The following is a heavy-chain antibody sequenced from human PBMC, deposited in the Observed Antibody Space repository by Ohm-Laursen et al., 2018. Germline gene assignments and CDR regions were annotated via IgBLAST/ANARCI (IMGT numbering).Heavy chain of an antibody. V-gene: IGHV4-59*08. CDR1: SGSISSYY. J-gene: IGHJ4*02. CDR2: IDYRGST. CDR3: TNSLGGAH. Sequence: GTLSLTCTVSSGSISSYYWSWIRQPPGKGLEWIGYIDYRGSTKYNPSLRSRVTMSIDTSRNQFSLKLSSVTAADTAVYYCTNSLGGAHWGPGILVTVSS.